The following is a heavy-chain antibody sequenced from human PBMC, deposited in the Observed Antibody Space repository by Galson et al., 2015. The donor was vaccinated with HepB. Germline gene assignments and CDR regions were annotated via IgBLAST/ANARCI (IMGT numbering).Heavy chain of an antibody. V-gene: IGHV3-23*01. D-gene: IGHD4-11*01. Sequence: SLRLSCAASGFTFSSYPMTWVRQAPGKGLEWVSAISGSGGSTFYADSVKGRFTISRDNSKNTLYLQMDSLRAEETAVYYCAKASRDSNYYFDCWGQGTLVTVSS. CDR2: ISGSGGST. CDR3: AKASRDSNYYFDC. J-gene: IGHJ4*02. CDR1: GFTFSSYP.